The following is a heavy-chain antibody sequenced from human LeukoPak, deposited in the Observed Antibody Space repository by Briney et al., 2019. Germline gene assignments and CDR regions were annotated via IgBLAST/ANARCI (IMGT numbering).Heavy chain of an antibody. Sequence: GGSLRLSCAASGFTFSSYTMNWVRQAPGKGLEWVSAISGSGGSTYYADSVKGRFTISRDNSKNTLYLQMNSLRAEDTAVYYCAKDVLRFLEWLPPFDYWGQGTLVTVSS. CDR2: ISGSGGST. D-gene: IGHD3-3*01. V-gene: IGHV3-23*01. J-gene: IGHJ4*02. CDR3: AKDVLRFLEWLPPFDY. CDR1: GFTFSSYT.